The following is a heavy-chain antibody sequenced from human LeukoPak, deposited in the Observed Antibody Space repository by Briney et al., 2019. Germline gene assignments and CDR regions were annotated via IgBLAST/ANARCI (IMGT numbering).Heavy chain of an antibody. J-gene: IGHJ4*02. D-gene: IGHD1-26*01. CDR3: ARANPRVGAITFDY. Sequence: SETLSLTCSVSGDSISSGGRYWSWIRQPPGKGLEWIGSIYYSGSTYYNPSLKSRVTISVDTSKNQFSLKLSSVTAADTAVYYCARANPRVGAITFDYWGQGTLVTVSS. CDR2: IYYSGST. V-gene: IGHV4-39*07. CDR1: GDSISSGGRY.